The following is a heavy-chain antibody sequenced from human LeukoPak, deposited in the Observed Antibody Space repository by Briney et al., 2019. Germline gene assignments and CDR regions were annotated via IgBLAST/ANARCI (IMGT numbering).Heavy chain of an antibody. J-gene: IGHJ5*02. CDR1: GYTFTSYY. CDR3: ARDCTAAAGPNWFDP. CDR2: INPSGGST. D-gene: IGHD6-13*01. V-gene: IGHV1-46*01. Sequence: ASVKVSCKACGYTFTSYYMHLVRQAPGQGLEWMGIINPSGGSTSYAQKFQGRVTMTGDTSTSTVYMELSSLRSEDTAVYYCARDCTAAAGPNWFDPWGQGTLVTVSS.